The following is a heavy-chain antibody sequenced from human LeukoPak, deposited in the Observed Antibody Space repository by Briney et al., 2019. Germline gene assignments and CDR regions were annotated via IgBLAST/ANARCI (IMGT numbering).Heavy chain of an antibody. CDR1: GGSFSGYY. Sequence: PSETLSLTCAVYGGSFSGYYWSWIRQPPGKGLEWIGEINHSGSTNYNPSLKSRVTISVDTSKNQFSLKLSSVTAADTAVYYCARSAGSGIFDYWGQGTLVTVSS. D-gene: IGHD3-10*01. CDR2: INHSGST. CDR3: ARSAGSGIFDY. J-gene: IGHJ4*02. V-gene: IGHV4-34*01.